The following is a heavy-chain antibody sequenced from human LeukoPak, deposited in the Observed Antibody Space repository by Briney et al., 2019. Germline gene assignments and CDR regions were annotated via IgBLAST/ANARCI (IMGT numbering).Heavy chain of an antibody. D-gene: IGHD3-3*01. Sequence: GGSLRLSCAASGFIFSSYAMSWVRQAPGKGLEWVSGISGSGGSTYYADSVKGRFTISRDNSKNTLYLQMNSLRAEDTAVYYCATNDYDFWSGYPPFDYWGQGTLVTVSS. CDR1: GFIFSSYA. CDR2: ISGSGGST. V-gene: IGHV3-23*01. J-gene: IGHJ4*02. CDR3: ATNDYDFWSGYPPFDY.